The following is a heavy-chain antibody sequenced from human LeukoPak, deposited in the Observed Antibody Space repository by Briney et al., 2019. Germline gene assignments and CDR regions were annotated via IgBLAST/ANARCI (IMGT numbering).Heavy chain of an antibody. Sequence: GGSLRLSCAASGFTFSSYEMNWVRQAPGKGLEGVSYISSSGSTIYYADSVKGRFTISRDNAKNSLYLQMNSLRAEDTAVYYCAKPWREDGDYWSFNYWGQGTLVTVSS. CDR3: AKPWREDGDYWSFNY. CDR2: ISSSGSTI. D-gene: IGHD4-17*01. J-gene: IGHJ4*02. V-gene: IGHV3-48*03. CDR1: GFTFSSYE.